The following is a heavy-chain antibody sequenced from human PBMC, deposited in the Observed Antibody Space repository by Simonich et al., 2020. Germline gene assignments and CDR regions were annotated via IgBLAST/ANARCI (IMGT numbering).Heavy chain of an antibody. V-gene: IGHV3-23*01. CDR3: AKDSSLVGATDWFDP. CDR1: GFTFSSYA. D-gene: IGHD1-26*01. J-gene: IGHJ5*02. Sequence: EVQLLESGGGLVPPGGSLILSCAASGFTFSSYAMSWVRQAQGKVRGWVSGIRGSGGSTYDADAGKGRFTISRDNSKNTLYLQMNSLRAEDTAVYYCAKDSSLVGATDWFDPWGQGTLVTVSS. CDR2: IRGSGGST.